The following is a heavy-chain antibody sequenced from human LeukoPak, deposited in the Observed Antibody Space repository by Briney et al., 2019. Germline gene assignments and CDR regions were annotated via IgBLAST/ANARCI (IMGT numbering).Heavy chain of an antibody. Sequence: GGSLRLSCAASGFTFSSHSMNWVRQAPGKGLEWISYISGDSSAIYYADSVKGRFTISRDNAKNSLFLQMNSLRDEGTAVYYCARDHRWSSDYWGQGTLVTVSS. CDR3: ARDHRWSSDY. V-gene: IGHV3-48*02. D-gene: IGHD4-23*01. CDR2: ISGDSSAI. CDR1: GFTFSSHS. J-gene: IGHJ4*02.